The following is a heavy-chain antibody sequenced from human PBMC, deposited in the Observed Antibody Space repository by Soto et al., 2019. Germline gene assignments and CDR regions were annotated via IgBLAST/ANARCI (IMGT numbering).Heavy chain of an antibody. CDR2: IYYSGST. V-gene: IGHV4-59*01. CDR3: ARQVYCDWQAAVHDAFDN. J-gene: IGHJ3*02. CDR1: GGSISSYY. Sequence: SETLSLTCTVSGGSISSYYWSWIRQPPGKGLEWIGYIYYSGSTNYNPSLKSRVTISVDTSKNQFSLKLSSVTAADTAVYYCARQVYCDWQAAVHDAFDNWGQRTMVAV. D-gene: IGHD3-9*01.